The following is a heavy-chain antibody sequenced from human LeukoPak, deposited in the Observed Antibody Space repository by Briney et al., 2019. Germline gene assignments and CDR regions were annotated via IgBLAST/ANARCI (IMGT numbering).Heavy chain of an antibody. CDR3: AKCIGAALTRYYYYMDV. V-gene: IGHV3-23*01. J-gene: IGHJ6*03. Sequence: PGGSLRLSCAASGFTFSSYEMSWVRQAPGKGLEWVSAISGSGGSTYYADSVKGRFTISRDNSKNTLYLQMNSLRAEDTAVYYCAKCIGAALTRYYYYMDVWGKGTTVTVSS. D-gene: IGHD6-6*01. CDR1: GFTFSSYE. CDR2: ISGSGGST.